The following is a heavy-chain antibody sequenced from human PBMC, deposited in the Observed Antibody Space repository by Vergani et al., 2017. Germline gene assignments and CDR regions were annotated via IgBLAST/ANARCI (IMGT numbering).Heavy chain of an antibody. J-gene: IGHJ4*02. CDR1: GFSFNSYW. CDR3: ARDGHSSSWGGY. Sequence: DVHLAESGGGFFQPGGSLRLSCSASGFSFNSYWMHWVRQVPGKGLLWVSRIKSDGSITAYADSVKGRFTISRDNAQNTLYLQMNSLRAEDTAVYYCARDGHSSSWGGYWGQGTLVTVSS. V-gene: IGHV3-74*03. CDR2: IKSDGSIT. D-gene: IGHD6-13*01.